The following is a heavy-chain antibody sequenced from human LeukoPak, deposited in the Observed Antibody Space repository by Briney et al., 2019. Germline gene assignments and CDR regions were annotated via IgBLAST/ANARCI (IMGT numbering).Heavy chain of an antibody. CDR2: ISSSGSTI. J-gene: IGHJ3*02. V-gene: IGHV3-48*03. D-gene: IGHD3-22*01. CDR3: ARDRVLDYYDSSGYYEVDAFDI. Sequence: PGGSLRLSCAASGFTFSSYEMNWVRQAPGKGLEWVSYISSSGSTIYYADSVKGRFTISRDNAKNSLYLQMNSLRAEDTAVYYCARDRVLDYYDSSGYYEVDAFDIWGQGTMVTVSS. CDR1: GFTFSSYE.